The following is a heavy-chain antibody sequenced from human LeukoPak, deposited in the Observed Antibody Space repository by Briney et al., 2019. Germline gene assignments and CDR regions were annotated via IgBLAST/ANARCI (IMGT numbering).Heavy chain of an antibody. CDR2: VYYTGSA. CDR1: GGSISSTSYH. D-gene: IGHD3-10*01. Sequence: KPSETLSLTCTVSGGSISSTSYHCAWIRQPPGKGLEWIATVYYTGSAYYNPSLKSRVTISVDTSKSQFSLKLSSVTTADTALYYCARYASGSYYWFDPWGQGTLVTVSS. J-gene: IGHJ5*02. V-gene: IGHV4-39*01. CDR3: ARYASGSYYWFDP.